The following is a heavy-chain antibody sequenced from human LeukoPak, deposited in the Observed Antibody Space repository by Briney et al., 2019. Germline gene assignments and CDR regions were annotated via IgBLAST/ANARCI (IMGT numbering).Heavy chain of an antibody. CDR3: ARGAHYHDSSEGFDY. CDR2: INPNSGGT. Sequence: ASVKLSCTASGYTFTGYYMHWVRQAPGQGLEWMGWINPNSGGTNYAQTFQGRFTMTRDTSISTAYMQLSRLRSDDTAVYYCARGAHYHDSSEGFDYWGQGTLVTVSS. D-gene: IGHD3-22*01. J-gene: IGHJ4*02. V-gene: IGHV1-2*02. CDR1: GYTFTGYY.